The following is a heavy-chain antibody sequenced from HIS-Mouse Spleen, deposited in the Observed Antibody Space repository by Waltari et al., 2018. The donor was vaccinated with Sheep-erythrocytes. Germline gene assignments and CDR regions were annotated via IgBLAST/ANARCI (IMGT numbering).Heavy chain of an antibody. CDR1: GGSISISSYY. Sequence: QLQLQESGPGLVKPSETLSLTCTVSGGSISISSYYWGCIRQPPGKGLEWIGSIYYSGSTYYNPSLKLRVTISVDTSKNQFSLKLSSVTAADTAVYYCARDTNWGGDAFDIWGQGTMVTVSS. V-gene: IGHV4-39*02. CDR3: ARDTNWGGDAFDI. CDR2: IYYSGST. D-gene: IGHD7-27*01. J-gene: IGHJ3*02.